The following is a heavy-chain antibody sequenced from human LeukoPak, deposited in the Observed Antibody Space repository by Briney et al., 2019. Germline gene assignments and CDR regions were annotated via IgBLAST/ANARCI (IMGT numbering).Heavy chain of an antibody. CDR3: ARDRYYYDSSGYSTFDY. CDR2: IYTSGST. Sequence: PSETLSLTCTVSGSSISSYYWSWIRQPAGKGLEWIGRIYTSGSTNYNPYLKSRVTMSVDTSKNQFSLKLSSVTAADTAVYYCARDRYYYDSSGYSTFDYWGQGTLVTVSS. CDR1: GSSISSYY. V-gene: IGHV4-4*07. J-gene: IGHJ4*02. D-gene: IGHD3-22*01.